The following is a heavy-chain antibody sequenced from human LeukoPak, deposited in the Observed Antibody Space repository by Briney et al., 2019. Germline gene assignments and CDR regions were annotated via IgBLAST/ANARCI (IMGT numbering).Heavy chain of an antibody. J-gene: IGHJ6*02. V-gene: IGHV1-8*01. Sequence: ASVKVSCKASGYTFTSYDINWVRQATGQGLEWMGWMNPNSGNTGYAQKFQGRVTMTRNTSISTAYMELSSLRSEDTAVYYCARGPRIPYYDILTGDYYYYDMDVWGQGTTVTVSS. CDR2: MNPNSGNT. D-gene: IGHD3-9*01. CDR1: GYTFTSYD. CDR3: ARGPRIPYYDILTGDYYYYDMDV.